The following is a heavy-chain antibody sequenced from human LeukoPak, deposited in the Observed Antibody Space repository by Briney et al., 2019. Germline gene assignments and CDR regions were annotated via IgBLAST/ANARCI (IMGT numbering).Heavy chain of an antibody. J-gene: IGHJ3*02. CDR3: AKDMGSDGDDAFDI. Sequence: GRSLRLSCAASGFTFDDYAMHWVRQAPGKGLEWVSGISWNSGSIGYADSVKGRFTISRDNAKNSLYLQMNSLRAEDTALYYCAKDMGSDGDDAFDIWGQGTMVTVSS. V-gene: IGHV3-9*01. CDR1: GFTFDDYA. CDR2: ISWNSGSI. D-gene: IGHD4-17*01.